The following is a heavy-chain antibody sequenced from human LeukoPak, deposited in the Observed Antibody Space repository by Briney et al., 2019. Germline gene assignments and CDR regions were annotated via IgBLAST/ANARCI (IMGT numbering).Heavy chain of an antibody. D-gene: IGHD1-7*01. Sequence: ASVKVSCKASGGTFSSYAISWVRQAPGQGLEWMGRIIPIFGTANYAQKFQGRVTITADKSTSTAYMELSSLRSEDTAVYYCARPGQTRTFEDYMDVWGKGTTVTVSS. CDR3: ARPGQTRTFEDYMDV. CDR1: GGTFSSYA. V-gene: IGHV1-69*06. CDR2: IIPIFGTA. J-gene: IGHJ6*03.